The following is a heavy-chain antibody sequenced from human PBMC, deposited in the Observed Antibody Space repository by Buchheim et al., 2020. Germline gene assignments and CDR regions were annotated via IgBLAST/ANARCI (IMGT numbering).Heavy chain of an antibody. CDR3: ARESWIQLWLKGMDV. CDR2: IWYDGSNK. D-gene: IGHD5-18*01. CDR1: GFTFSSYG. Sequence: QVQLVESGGGVVQPGRSLRLSCAASGFTFSSYGMHWVRQAPGKGLEWVAVIWYDGSNKYYADSVKGRFTISRDNSKNTPYLQMNSLRAEGTAVYYCARESWIQLWLKGMDVWGQGTT. V-gene: IGHV3-33*01. J-gene: IGHJ6*02.